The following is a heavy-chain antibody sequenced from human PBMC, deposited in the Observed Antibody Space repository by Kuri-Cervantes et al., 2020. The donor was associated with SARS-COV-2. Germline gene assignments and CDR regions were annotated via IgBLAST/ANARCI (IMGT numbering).Heavy chain of an antibody. D-gene: IGHD5-24*01. V-gene: IGHV4-59*01. J-gene: IGHJ3*02. Sequence: SETLSLTCTVSGGSISSYYWSWIRQPPGKGLEWIGYIYYSGSTNYNPSLKSRVTISVDTSKNQFSLKLSSVTAADTAVYYCARDKLQFDAFDIWGQGTRVT. CDR3: ARDKLQFDAFDI. CDR1: GGSISSYY. CDR2: IYYSGST.